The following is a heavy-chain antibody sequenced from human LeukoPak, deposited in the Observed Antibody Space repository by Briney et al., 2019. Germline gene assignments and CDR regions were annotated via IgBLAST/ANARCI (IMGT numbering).Heavy chain of an antibody. CDR3: TRDQTPYY. V-gene: IGHV3-53*01. Sequence: QSGGSLRLSCAASGFTFSSYEMNWVRQAPGKGLESVSVIYSGGSTYYADSVRGRFTISRDNSKNTLYLQMNSLRVEDTAVYYCTRDQTPYYWGQGTLVTVSS. J-gene: IGHJ4*02. CDR1: GFTFSSYE. CDR2: IYSGGST.